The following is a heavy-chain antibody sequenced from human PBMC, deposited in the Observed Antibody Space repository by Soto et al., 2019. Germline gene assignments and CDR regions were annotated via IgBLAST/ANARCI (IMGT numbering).Heavy chain of an antibody. J-gene: IGHJ6*02. CDR1: GFTFSSYW. D-gene: IGHD3-10*01. V-gene: IGHV3-7*03. Sequence: PGGSLRLSCAASGFTFSSYWMSWVRQSPGKGLEWVANIKQDGSEKYYVDSVKGRFTISRDNAKNSLYLQMNSLRAEDTAVYYCARDGFTMVRGVIHYYYGMDVWGQGSTVTVSS. CDR2: IKQDGSEK. CDR3: ARDGFTMVRGVIHYYYGMDV.